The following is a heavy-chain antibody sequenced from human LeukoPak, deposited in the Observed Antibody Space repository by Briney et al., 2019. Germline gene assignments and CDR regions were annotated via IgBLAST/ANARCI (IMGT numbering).Heavy chain of an antibody. J-gene: IGHJ4*02. CDR3: ASGQGNFDY. CDR2: INWNGGST. CDR1: GFTSDDYG. Sequence: GESLKISCAASGFTSDDYGMSWVRQAPGKGLEWVSGINWNGGSTGYADSVKGRFTISRDNAKNSLYLQMNSLGAEDTALYYCASGQGNFDYWGQGTLVTVSS. V-gene: IGHV3-20*04.